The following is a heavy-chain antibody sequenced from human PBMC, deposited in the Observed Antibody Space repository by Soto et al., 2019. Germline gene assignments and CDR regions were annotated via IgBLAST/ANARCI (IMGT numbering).Heavy chain of an antibody. J-gene: IGHJ4*02. CDR1: GLGVRNNY. D-gene: IGHD2-21*02. CDR3: AGVTEYRGYFDY. V-gene: IGHV3-23*01. CDR2: ISGSGGST. Sequence: PVGSLRLSCTAYGLGVRNNYMSWVRQAPGKGLEWVSAISGSGGSTYYADSVKGRFTISRDNSKKTLYLQMNSLRAEDTAVYYCAGVTEYRGYFDYWGQGTLVTVSS.